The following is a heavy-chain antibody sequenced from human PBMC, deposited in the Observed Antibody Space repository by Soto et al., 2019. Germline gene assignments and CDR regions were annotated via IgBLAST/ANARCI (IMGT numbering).Heavy chain of an antibody. CDR2: INHSGNT. CDR1: GGSFSTYY. CDR3: TGPYPYYFDS. V-gene: IGHV4-34*01. Sequence: QLQLQQWGAGLLKPSETLSLTCTVYGGSFSTYYWSWIRQPPGKGLEWFGEINHSGNTNYNPSLMGRVTMSFDTSKNQFSLKLSSVTAADTAVYYCTGPYPYYFDSWGQGTLVTVSS. J-gene: IGHJ4*02.